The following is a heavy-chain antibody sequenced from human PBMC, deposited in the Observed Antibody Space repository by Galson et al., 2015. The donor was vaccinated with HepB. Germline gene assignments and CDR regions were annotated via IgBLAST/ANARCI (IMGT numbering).Heavy chain of an antibody. V-gene: IGHV1-2*02. Sequence: SVKVSCKASGYTFTDYYIHWVRQAPGQGLEWMGWLNPNSGGTIYAQKFQGRVSMTGDTSISTASTELRRLTSDDTALYYCGRGRKTIASRPSGAVDIWGQGTMVTVSS. CDR2: LNPNSGGT. D-gene: IGHD2/OR15-2a*01. J-gene: IGHJ3*02. CDR3: GRGRKTIASRPSGAVDI. CDR1: GYTFTDYY.